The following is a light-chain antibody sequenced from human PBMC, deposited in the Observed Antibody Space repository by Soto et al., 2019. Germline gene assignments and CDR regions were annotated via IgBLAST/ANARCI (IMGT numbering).Light chain of an antibody. CDR3: QQYNNWPPWT. Sequence: AIQMTQSPSSLSASVGDRVTITCRASQGIRNNLGWYQQKPGKAPKLLISAASSLHSGVPSRFSGSGSGTDFTLTVSSLQPDDFVVYYCQQYNNWPPWTFGQGTKVDIK. J-gene: IGKJ1*01. V-gene: IGKV1-6*01. CDR1: QGIRNN. CDR2: AAS.